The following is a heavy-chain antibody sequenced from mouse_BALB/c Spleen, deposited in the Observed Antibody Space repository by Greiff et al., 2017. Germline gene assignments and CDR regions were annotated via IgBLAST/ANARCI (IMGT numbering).Heavy chain of an antibody. V-gene: IGHV1-15*01. CDR1: GYTFTDYE. Sequence: VQLQQSGAELVRPGASVTLSCKASGYTFTDYEMHWVKQTPVHGLEWIGAIGPETGGTAYNQKFKGKATLTADKSSSTAYMELRSLTSEDSAVYYCTNMITTGFAYWGQGTLVTVSA. CDR3: TNMITTGFAY. CDR2: IGPETGGT. D-gene: IGHD2-4*01. J-gene: IGHJ3*01.